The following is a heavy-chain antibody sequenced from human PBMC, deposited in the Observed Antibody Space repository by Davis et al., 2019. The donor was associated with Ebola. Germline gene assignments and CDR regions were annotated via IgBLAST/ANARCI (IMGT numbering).Heavy chain of an antibody. CDR2: IYPGDFDT. Sequence: KVSCKGSGYSFTNYWSGWVRQVPGNGLEWVGIIYPGDFDTKYSPSFQGQVTISADKSISTAYLQWSSLKASDTAMYYCARLTIFGVVYYYGMDVWGQGTTVTVSS. V-gene: IGHV5-51*01. CDR3: ARLTIFGVVYYYGMDV. CDR1: GYSFTNYW. D-gene: IGHD3-3*01. J-gene: IGHJ6*02.